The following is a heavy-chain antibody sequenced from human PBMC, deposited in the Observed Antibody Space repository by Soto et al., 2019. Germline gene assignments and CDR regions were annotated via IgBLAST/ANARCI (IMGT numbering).Heavy chain of an antibody. CDR1: GFTFSSYA. J-gene: IGHJ6*02. D-gene: IGHD5-18*01. Sequence: LRLSCAASGFTFSSYAMHWVRQAPGKGLEWVAVISYDGSNKYYADSVKGRFTISRDNSKNTLYLQMNSLRAEDTAVYYCARDGPDTAMATYYYYGMDVWGQGTRVTVSS. V-gene: IGHV3-30-3*01. CDR3: ARDGPDTAMATYYYYGMDV. CDR2: ISYDGSNK.